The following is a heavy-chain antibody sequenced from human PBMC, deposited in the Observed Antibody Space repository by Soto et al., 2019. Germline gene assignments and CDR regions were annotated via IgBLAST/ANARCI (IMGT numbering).Heavy chain of an antibody. D-gene: IGHD3-22*01. Sequence: QVQLVQSGAEVKKPGSSVKVSCNASGGTFSSYAIRWVRQAPGQGLEWMGGIIPIFGTANYAQKFQGRVTITADEATSTAYMELSSLRSEDTAVYYCERDSSDSSGYYDGYWGQGTLVTVSS. CDR3: ERDSSDSSGYYDGY. V-gene: IGHV1-69*01. CDR2: IIPIFGTA. CDR1: GGTFSSYA. J-gene: IGHJ4*02.